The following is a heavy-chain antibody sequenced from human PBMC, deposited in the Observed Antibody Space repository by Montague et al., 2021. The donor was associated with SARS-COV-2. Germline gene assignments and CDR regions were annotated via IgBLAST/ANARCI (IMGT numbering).Heavy chain of an antibody. CDR1: GFSLRSDGEG. V-gene: IGHV2-5*01. D-gene: IGHD3-10*01. CDR3: AHRGMIRGLIFDY. J-gene: IGHJ4*02. Sequence: PALVKPTQTLTLTCTFSGFSLRSDGEGVAWIRQSPGQALVWLAVIYWNGDKRYSPSLKRRLTITKDTSENQVVLTMTNMDPVDTATYYCAHRGMIRGLIFDYWGQGTLVTVSS. CDR2: IYWNGDK.